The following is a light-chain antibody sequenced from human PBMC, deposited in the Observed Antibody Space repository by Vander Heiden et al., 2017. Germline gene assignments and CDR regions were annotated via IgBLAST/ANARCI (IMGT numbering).Light chain of an antibody. CDR3: QVWDYISEGV. Sequence: SYVLTQPPSVSVAPGQTARITCGGDNIENRGVQWYQQRPGQAPVLIVYDDRDRPSGIPERFSGSNSGNTATLTISRVEAGDEADYYCQVWDYISEGVFGTGTKVTVL. CDR2: DDR. CDR1: NIENRG. V-gene: IGLV3-21*02. J-gene: IGLJ1*01.